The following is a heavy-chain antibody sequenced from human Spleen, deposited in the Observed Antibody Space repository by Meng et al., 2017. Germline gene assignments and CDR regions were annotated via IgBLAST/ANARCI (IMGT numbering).Heavy chain of an antibody. J-gene: IGHJ4*02. D-gene: IGHD5-24*01. Sequence: SVKVSCKASGGTFSSYAISWVRQAPGQGLEWMGGIIPIFGTANYAQKFQGRVTITADESTSTAYMELSNLRSEDTAVYYCARGNDGYNPFDYWGQGTLVTVSS. CDR2: IIPIFGTA. V-gene: IGHV1-69*13. CDR1: GGTFSSYA. CDR3: ARGNDGYNPFDY.